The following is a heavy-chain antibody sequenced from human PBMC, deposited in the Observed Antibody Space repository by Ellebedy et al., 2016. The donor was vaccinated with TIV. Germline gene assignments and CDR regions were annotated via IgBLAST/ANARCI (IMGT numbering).Heavy chain of an antibody. V-gene: IGHV4-59*01. D-gene: IGHD6-13*01. CDR3: ARRPPYSSPFDP. Sequence: SETLSLXXTVSGGSISSYYWSWIRQPPGKGLEWIGYIYYSGSTNYNPSLKSRVTISVDTSKNQFSLKLSSVTAADTAVYYCARRPPYSSPFDPWGQGTLVTVSS. CDR2: IYYSGST. CDR1: GGSISSYY. J-gene: IGHJ5*02.